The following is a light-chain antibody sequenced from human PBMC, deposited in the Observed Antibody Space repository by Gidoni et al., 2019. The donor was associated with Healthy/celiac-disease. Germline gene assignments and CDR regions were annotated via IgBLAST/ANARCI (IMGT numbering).Light chain of an antibody. CDR2: GAS. Sequence: EIVLTHSPGTLYLSPGERANLSCSASQSVSSSYLALYQQKPGQAPRLLIYGASSRATGIPDRFSGSGSGTDFSLTISRLEPVDFAVYYCQQYGSSPTFGQGTKVEIK. J-gene: IGKJ1*01. CDR1: QSVSSSY. CDR3: QQYGSSPT. V-gene: IGKV3-20*01.